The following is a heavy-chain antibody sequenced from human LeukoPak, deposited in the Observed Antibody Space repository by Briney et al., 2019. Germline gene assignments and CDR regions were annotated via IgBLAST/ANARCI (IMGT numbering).Heavy chain of an antibody. CDR3: ATASGYLVNIPHAFDI. CDR1: GFSFSYYA. Sequence: GGSLRLSCAASGFSFSYYAMSWVRQAPGEGLEWVSIIGYRGGSIYYGNSVKGRFTISRDNSENTLSLQMNGLRPEDTAVYYCATASGYLVNIPHAFDIWGQGTMVTVSS. CDR2: IGYRGGSI. J-gene: IGHJ3*02. D-gene: IGHD3-3*01. V-gene: IGHV3-23*01.